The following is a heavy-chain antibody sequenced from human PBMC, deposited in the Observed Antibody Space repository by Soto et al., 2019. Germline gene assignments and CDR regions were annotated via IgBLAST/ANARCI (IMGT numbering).Heavy chain of an antibody. V-gene: IGHV4-59*01. J-gene: IGHJ4*02. CDR2: IFSSGST. CDR3: ARGNQELDY. CDR1: GDSINTYT. Sequence: SETLSLTCTVSGDSINTYTWTWIRQPPGKGLEWIGYIFSSGSTNYNPSLQSRLTMSVDTSKNLFSLKLNSVTAADTAVYYCARGNQELDYWGQGTLVTVSS. D-gene: IGHD1-26*01.